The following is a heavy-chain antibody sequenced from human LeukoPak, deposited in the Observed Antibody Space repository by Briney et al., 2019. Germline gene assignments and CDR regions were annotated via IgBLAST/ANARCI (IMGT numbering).Heavy chain of an antibody. CDR2: INPNSDDS. D-gene: IGHD6-6*01. V-gene: IGHV1-2*02. Sequence: ASVKVSCKASGGSFSNFGISWVRQAPGQGLEWMGWINPNSDDSNYAQKFQGRVTMTRDTSISTAYMELTRLRSDDTAVYYCAREGVSSSLSYYSYMDVWGKGTTVTVSS. CDR3: AREGVSSSLSYYSYMDV. CDR1: GGSFSNFG. J-gene: IGHJ6*03.